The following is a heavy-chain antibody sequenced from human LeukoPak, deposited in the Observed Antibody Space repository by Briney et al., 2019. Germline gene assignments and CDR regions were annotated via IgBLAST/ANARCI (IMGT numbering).Heavy chain of an antibody. CDR3: ARRADDSGTYYGHFDY. V-gene: IGHV3-30*04. CDR2: ISYDGSHG. J-gene: IGHJ4*02. CDR1: GFTFATYA. D-gene: IGHD1-26*01. Sequence: GGSLRLSCTASGFTFATYAMHWVRQAPGKGLEWVAFISYDGSHGYYSDSVQGRFTISRDDSKNTVSLQMNSLGPEDTSVYYCARRADDSGTYYGHFDYWGQGTLVTVSS.